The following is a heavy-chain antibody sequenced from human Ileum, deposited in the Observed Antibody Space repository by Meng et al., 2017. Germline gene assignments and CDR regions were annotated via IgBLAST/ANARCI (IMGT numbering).Heavy chain of an antibody. CDR2: TYYTSKWNN. CDR1: ADNVPRSNTA. D-gene: IGHD3-3*01. J-gene: IGHJ5*02. CDR3: ARGFWKSGFDS. V-gene: IGHV6-1*01. Sequence: QVQVQLSGPGLEKTPQTLPPTRSPGADNVPRSNTAWNWFRQSPSRGREWVGRTYYTSKWNNDYAVSVRSRITINADTYKSLSSLHLNSVTPEDTAVYHCARGFWKSGFDSWGQGTLVTVSS.